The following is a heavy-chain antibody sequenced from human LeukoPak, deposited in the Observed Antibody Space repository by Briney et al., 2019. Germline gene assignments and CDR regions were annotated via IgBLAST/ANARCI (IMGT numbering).Heavy chain of an antibody. CDR3: TTGYRSSTSCYNYYYYMDV. J-gene: IGHJ6*03. Sequence: PGGSLRLSCAASGFTFSTAWMSWVRQAPGKGLEWVGRIKSKTDGGTTDYAAPVKGRFTISRDESNDTLYLQMNSLKTEDTAVYYCTTGYRSSTSCYNYYYYMDVWGKGTTVPVSS. V-gene: IGHV3-15*01. CDR2: IKSKTDGGTT. D-gene: IGHD2-2*02. CDR1: GFTFSTAW.